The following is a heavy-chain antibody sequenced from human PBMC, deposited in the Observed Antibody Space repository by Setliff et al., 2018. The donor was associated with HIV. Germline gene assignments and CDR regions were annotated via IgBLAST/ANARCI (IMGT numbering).Heavy chain of an antibody. D-gene: IGHD3-3*01. J-gene: IGHJ3*02. CDR2: IYSSGST. CDR1: GGSISNSNYF. V-gene: IGHV4-39*02. Sequence: SETLSLTCTVSGGSISNSNYFWGWIRQPPGKGLEWIGRIYSSGSTYYQPSLQGRVSMSIDSSKNHFSLSLRYVTAADTAGYYCARSFSGRYFWSGYYTGPDPKGENAFDIWGQGTMVTVSS. CDR3: ARSFSGRYFWSGYYTGPDPKGENAFDI.